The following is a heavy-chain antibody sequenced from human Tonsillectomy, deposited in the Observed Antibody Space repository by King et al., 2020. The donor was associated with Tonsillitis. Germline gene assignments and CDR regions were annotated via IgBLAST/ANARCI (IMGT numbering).Heavy chain of an antibody. CDR2: IIGSGGST. J-gene: IGHJ3*02. CDR1: GFPFNNYA. CDR3: AKELGDEVGDGFDI. Sequence: VQLVESGGGLVQPGGSLRLSCAASGFPFNNYAMSWVRQPPGTGLEWVSAIIGSGGSTYYADSVKGRFTISRDNSKNTQYLQMNSLRVEDTAVYYCAKELGDEVGDGFDIWGQGTMVTVSS. D-gene: IGHD1-26*01. V-gene: IGHV3-23*04.